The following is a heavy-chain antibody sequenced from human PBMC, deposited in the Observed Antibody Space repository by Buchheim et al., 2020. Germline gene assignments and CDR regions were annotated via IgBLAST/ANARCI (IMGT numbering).Heavy chain of an antibody. CDR3: SRGLDQYKAGRY. J-gene: IGHJ4*02. Sequence: QVQLQQWGAGLVKPSETLSLLCAVYGGSFGGHYCRWVRQPPGKGLEWIGEIHPSGSLHSNPSLDSRVTISVDTSKTQFSPSLTSVTAADTAVYFCSRGLDQYKAGRYWGQGT. CDR2: IHPSGSL. V-gene: IGHV4-34*01. D-gene: IGHD1-1*01. CDR1: GGSFGGHY.